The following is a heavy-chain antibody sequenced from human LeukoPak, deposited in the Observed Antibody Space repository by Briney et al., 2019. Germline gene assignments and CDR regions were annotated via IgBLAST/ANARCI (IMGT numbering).Heavy chain of an antibody. CDR1: GYTFTSCD. CDR3: ARVAVAGPTLDY. D-gene: IGHD6-19*01. J-gene: IGHJ4*02. V-gene: IGHV1-8*01. CDR2: MNPNSGNT. Sequence: ASVKVSCKASGYTFTSCDINWVRQATGQGLEWMGWMNPNSGNTGYAQKLQGRVTMTTDTSTSTAYMELRSLRSDDTAVYYCARVAVAGPTLDYWGQGTLVTVSS.